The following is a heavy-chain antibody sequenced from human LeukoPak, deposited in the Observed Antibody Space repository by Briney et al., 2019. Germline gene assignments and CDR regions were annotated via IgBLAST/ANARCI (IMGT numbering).Heavy chain of an antibody. Sequence: GRSLRLSCAASGFTFSSYGMHWVRQAPGKGLEWVAVIWYDGSNKYYADSVKGRFTISRDYSKNTLYLQMNSLRAEDTAVYYCARDLRYDSSGYPDYWGQGTLVTVSS. V-gene: IGHV3-33*01. CDR2: IWYDGSNK. J-gene: IGHJ4*02. D-gene: IGHD3-22*01. CDR3: ARDLRYDSSGYPDY. CDR1: GFTFSSYG.